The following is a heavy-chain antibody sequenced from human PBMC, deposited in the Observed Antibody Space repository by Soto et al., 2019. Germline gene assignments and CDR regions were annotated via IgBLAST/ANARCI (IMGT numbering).Heavy chain of an antibody. D-gene: IGHD2-2*02. Sequence: GGSLRLACVGSGFTFSTYSIHWVRQAPGKGLEWVSSISSRSDIYYANSVKGRFTISRDNAKNSVSLQMNSLRAEDTAVYYCAREYTAWPLAYGLDVWGQGTTVTVSS. CDR3: AREYTAWPLAYGLDV. CDR1: GFTFSTYS. CDR2: ISSRSDI. V-gene: IGHV3-21*01. J-gene: IGHJ6*02.